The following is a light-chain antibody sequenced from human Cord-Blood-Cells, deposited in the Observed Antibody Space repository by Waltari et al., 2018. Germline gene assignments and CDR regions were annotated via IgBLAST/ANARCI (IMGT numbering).Light chain of an antibody. J-gene: IGLJ2*01. Sequence: QLVLTQSPSASAPLGASVKLTCTLSSGHSRYALAWPQQQPEKGPRYLMKLNSDGSHSKGDGIPDRFSGSSSGAERYLTISSLQSEDEADYYCQTWGTGIRVFGGGTKLTVL. V-gene: IGLV4-69*01. CDR2: LNSDGSH. CDR1: SGHSRYA. CDR3: QTWGTGIRV.